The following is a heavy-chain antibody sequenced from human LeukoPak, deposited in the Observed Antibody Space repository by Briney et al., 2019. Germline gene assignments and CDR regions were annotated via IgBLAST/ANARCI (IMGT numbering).Heavy chain of an antibody. CDR3: AREDSSSSDMDV. V-gene: IGHV4-59*01. Sequence: SETLSLTCTFSGGSITSYYWSWIRQPPGKGLEWIGYIYYTGSTNYNPSLKSRVTISVDTSKNQFSLKLSSVTAADTAVYYCAREDSSSSDMDVWGKGTTVTVSS. D-gene: IGHD6-13*01. J-gene: IGHJ6*03. CDR2: IYYTGST. CDR1: GGSITSYY.